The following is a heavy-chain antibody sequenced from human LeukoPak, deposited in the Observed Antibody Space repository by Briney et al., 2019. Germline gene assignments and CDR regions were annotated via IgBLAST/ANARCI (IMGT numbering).Heavy chain of an antibody. V-gene: IGHV4-61*01. CDR2: IYYSAST. D-gene: IGHD1-26*01. CDR3: AGGGATLVFDY. J-gene: IGHJ4*02. CDR1: GGSASSGSYY. Sequence: PSETLSLTCTVSGGSASSGSYYWSWIRQPPGKGLEWIGYIYYSASTNYNPSLKSRVTISVDTSKNQFSLKPSSVTAADTAVYYCAGGGATLVFDYWGQGTLVTVSS.